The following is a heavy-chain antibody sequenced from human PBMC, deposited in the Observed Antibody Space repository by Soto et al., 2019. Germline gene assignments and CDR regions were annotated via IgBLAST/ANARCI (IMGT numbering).Heavy chain of an antibody. CDR2: INHSGST. J-gene: IGHJ4*02. CDR1: GGSFSGYY. D-gene: IGHD3-22*01. V-gene: IGHV4-34*01. Sequence: SETLSLTCAVYGGSFSGYYCSWIRQPPGKGLGWIGEINHSGSTNYNPSLKSRVTISVDTSKNQFSLKLSSVTAADTAVYYCARGCYYDSSGYPYFDYWGQGTLVTVSS. CDR3: ARGCYYDSSGYPYFDY.